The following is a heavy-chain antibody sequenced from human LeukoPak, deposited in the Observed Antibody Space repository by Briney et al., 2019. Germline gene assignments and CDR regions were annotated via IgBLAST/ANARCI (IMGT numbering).Heavy chain of an antibody. J-gene: IGHJ4*02. Sequence: SGGSLRLSCAASGFTFSSYGMHWVRQAPGKGLEWVAVIWYDGRNKYYADSVKGRFTISRDNSKNTLYLQMNSLRAEDTAVYYCARDNYGDSFDYWGQGTLVTVSS. D-gene: IGHD4-17*01. V-gene: IGHV3-33*01. CDR3: ARDNYGDSFDY. CDR2: IWYDGRNK. CDR1: GFTFSSYG.